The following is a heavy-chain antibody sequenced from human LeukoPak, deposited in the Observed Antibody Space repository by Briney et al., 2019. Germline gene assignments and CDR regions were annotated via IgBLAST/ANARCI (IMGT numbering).Heavy chain of an antibody. CDR1: GYSFIRYA. D-gene: IGHD4-23*01. CDR2: IIPILGIA. Sequence: SVKVSCKASGYSFIRYALHWVRQAPGQGLEWMGRIIPILGIANYAQKFQGRVTITADKSTSTAYMELSSLRSEDTAVYYCARGLAGGGKTPVDYWGQGTLVTVSS. CDR3: ARGLAGGGKTPVDY. J-gene: IGHJ4*02. V-gene: IGHV1-69*04.